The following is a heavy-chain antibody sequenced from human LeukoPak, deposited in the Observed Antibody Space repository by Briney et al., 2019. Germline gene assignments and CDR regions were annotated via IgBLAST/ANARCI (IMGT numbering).Heavy chain of an antibody. Sequence: GGSLRLSCAASGFTFSSYAMSWVRQAPGKGLEWVSGMSGSGGSTYYADSVKGRFTISRDNSKNTLYLQMNSLRAEDTAVYYCAKPLVSGSYYFDYWGQGTLVTVSS. CDR2: MSGSGGST. V-gene: IGHV3-23*01. CDR1: GFTFSSYA. CDR3: AKPLVSGSYYFDY. D-gene: IGHD1-26*01. J-gene: IGHJ4*02.